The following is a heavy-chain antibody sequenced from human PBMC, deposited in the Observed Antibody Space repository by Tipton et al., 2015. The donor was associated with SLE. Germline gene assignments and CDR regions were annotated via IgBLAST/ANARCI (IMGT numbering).Heavy chain of an antibody. CDR3: ARTVVVITVGAFDI. CDR1: GYSISSGYY. J-gene: IGHJ3*02. Sequence: TLSLTCAVSGYSISSGYYWGWIRQPPEKGLEWIGSIYYSGSTYYNPSLKSRVTISVDTSKNQFSLKLSSVTAADTAVYYCARTVVVITVGAFDIWGQGTMVTVSS. D-gene: IGHD3-22*01. CDR2: IYYSGST. V-gene: IGHV4-38-2*01.